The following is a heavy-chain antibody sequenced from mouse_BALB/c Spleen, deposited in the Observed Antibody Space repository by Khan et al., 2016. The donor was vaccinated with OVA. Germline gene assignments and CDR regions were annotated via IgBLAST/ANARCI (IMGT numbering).Heavy chain of an antibody. Sequence: EVQLLETGGGLVQPGGSRKLSCAASGFTFIDYGMAWVRQTPGKGPEWIAFISSVAYSIYYADTVTGRFTISRENAKTTLYLEMSSLRSDDTAMYYCARGGFAYWGQGTLVTVSA. CDR1: GFTFIDYG. J-gene: IGHJ3*01. CDR3: ARGGFAY. V-gene: IGHV5-15*02. CDR2: ISSVAYSI.